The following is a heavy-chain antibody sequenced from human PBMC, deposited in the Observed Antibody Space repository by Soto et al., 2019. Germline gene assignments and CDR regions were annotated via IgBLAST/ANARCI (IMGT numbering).Heavy chain of an antibody. CDR2: ISGGGSNK. CDR1: GFTFSTSA. D-gene: IGHD2-21*02. V-gene: IGHV3-23*01. J-gene: IGHJ6*02. Sequence: GGSLRLSCAASGFTFSTSAMSWVRRAPGGGLEWVSGISGGGSNKYYRDSVKGRFTISKDNGKNTLYLQMNDLRHEDTAVYYCARLPGPLVSVLYIYPVDARETPSDVDVWGQGTSVTVSS. CDR3: ARLPGPLVSVLYIYPVDARETPSDVDV.